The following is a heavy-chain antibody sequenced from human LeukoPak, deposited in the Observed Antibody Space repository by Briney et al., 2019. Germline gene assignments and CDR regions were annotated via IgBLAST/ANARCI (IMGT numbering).Heavy chain of an antibody. CDR2: ISYDGSNK. CDR1: GFTFSSYA. D-gene: IGHD3-3*01. CDR3: ARVMNYDFWSGYYSDYGMDV. J-gene: IGHJ6*02. V-gene: IGHV3-30-3*01. Sequence: GRSLRLSCAASGFTFSSYAMHWVRQAPGKGLEWVAVISYDGSNKYYADSVKGRFTISRDNSKNTLYLQMNSLRAEDTAVYYCARVMNYDFWSGYYSDYGMDVWGQGTTVTVSS.